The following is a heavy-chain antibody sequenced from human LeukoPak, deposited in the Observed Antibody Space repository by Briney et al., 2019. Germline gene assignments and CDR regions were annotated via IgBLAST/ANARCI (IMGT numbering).Heavy chain of an antibody. CDR2: ISWNSGSI. Sequence: PGGSLRLSRAASGFTFDDYAMHWVRQAPGKGLEWVSGISWNSGSIGYADSVKGRFTISRDNAKNSLYLQMNSLRAEDTALYYCAKDIAYYYDSSGPEFDYWGQGTLVTVSS. CDR1: GFTFDDYA. J-gene: IGHJ4*02. V-gene: IGHV3-9*01. CDR3: AKDIAYYYDSSGPEFDY. D-gene: IGHD3-22*01.